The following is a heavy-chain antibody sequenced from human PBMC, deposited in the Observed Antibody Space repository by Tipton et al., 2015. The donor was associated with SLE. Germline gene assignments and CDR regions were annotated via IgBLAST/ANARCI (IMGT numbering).Heavy chain of an antibody. CDR3: ARAGDFWSGYSDY. Sequence: QSGPEVKKPGASMKVSCKASGYTFTSYYMHWVRQAPGQGLEWMGIIHPSGGDTSYAQKFQGRVTLTRDTSTSTVYMELSRLRSDDTAVYYCARAGDFWSGYSDYWGQGTLVTVSS. J-gene: IGHJ4*02. CDR1: GYTFTSYY. V-gene: IGHV1-46*01. D-gene: IGHD3-3*01. CDR2: IHPSGGDT.